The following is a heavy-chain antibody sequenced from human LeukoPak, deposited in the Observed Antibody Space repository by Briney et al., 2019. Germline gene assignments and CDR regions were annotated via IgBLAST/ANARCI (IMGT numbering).Heavy chain of an antibody. Sequence: RASVKVSCTASGYTFTSYYMHWVRQAPGQGLEWMGIINPSGGSTSYAQKFQGRVTMTRDTSTSTVYMELSSLRSEDTAVYYCARSPNYYDSSGYFDYWGQGTLVTVSS. V-gene: IGHV1-46*01. CDR2: INPSGGST. CDR1: GYTFTSYY. J-gene: IGHJ4*02. D-gene: IGHD3-22*01. CDR3: ARSPNYYDSSGYFDY.